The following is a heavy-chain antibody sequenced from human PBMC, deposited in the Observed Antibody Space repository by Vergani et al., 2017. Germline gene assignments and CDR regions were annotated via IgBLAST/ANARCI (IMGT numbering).Heavy chain of an antibody. CDR3: ARYSGYEDPDYYYMDV. Sequence: VQLVESGGGVVQPGRSLRLSCAASGFTFSSYAMSWVRQAPGKGLEWVSYISSSSSTIYYADSVKGRFTISRDNAKNSLYLQMNSLRAEDTAVYYCARYSGYEDPDYYYMDVWGKGTTVTVSS. CDR2: ISSSSSTI. J-gene: IGHJ6*03. V-gene: IGHV3-48*04. CDR1: GFTFSSYA. D-gene: IGHD5-12*01.